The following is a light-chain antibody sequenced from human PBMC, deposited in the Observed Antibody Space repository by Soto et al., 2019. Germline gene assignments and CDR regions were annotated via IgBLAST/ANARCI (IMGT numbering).Light chain of an antibody. CDR3: TSFTSTSSLYV. CDR2: EVT. CDR1: GSDIAGYNY. V-gene: IGLV2-14*01. Sequence: QSVLTQPASVSGSLGQSITISCTGTGSDIAGYNYISWYQQLPGKAPKLMIYEVTIRPSGISNRFSGSKSGNTASLTISGLQAEDEADYFCTSFTSTSSLYVFGTGTKVTVL. J-gene: IGLJ1*01.